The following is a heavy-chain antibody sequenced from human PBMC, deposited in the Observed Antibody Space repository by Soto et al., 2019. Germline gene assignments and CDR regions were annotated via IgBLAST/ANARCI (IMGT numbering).Heavy chain of an antibody. Sequence: LSLTCAVSGYSISSGCFWGWIRQPPGKGLEWIANMYHDGNTHCNPSLKSRVTMSVDTPKNQFSLKLNSVTAADTAVYYCARESYSGYHSYDYWGQGILVTVSS. CDR2: MYHDGNT. V-gene: IGHV4-38-2*02. CDR1: GYSISSGCF. D-gene: IGHD5-12*01. J-gene: IGHJ4*02. CDR3: ARESYSGYHSYDY.